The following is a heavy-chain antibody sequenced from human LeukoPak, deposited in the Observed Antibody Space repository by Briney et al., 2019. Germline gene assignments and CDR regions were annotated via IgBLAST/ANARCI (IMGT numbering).Heavy chain of an antibody. Sequence: SETLSLTCTVSGGSISSSSYYWGWIRQPPGKGLEWIGSIYYNANTYYNPSLKSRITISVDTSKNQFSLRLSSVTAADTAVYYCARDGDSSSSLFDIWGQGTTVTVSS. J-gene: IGHJ3*02. D-gene: IGHD6-6*01. CDR1: GGSISSSSYY. CDR2: IYYNANT. CDR3: ARDGDSSSSLFDI. V-gene: IGHV4-39*07.